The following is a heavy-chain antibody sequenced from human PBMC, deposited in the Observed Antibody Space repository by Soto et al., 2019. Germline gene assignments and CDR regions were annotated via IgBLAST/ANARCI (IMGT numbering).Heavy chain of an antibody. CDR2: IDSDYGKT. V-gene: IGHV3-23*01. CDR3: VQAGYTSGLL. J-gene: IGHJ4*02. CDR1: GFTFSSYA. D-gene: IGHD1-1*01. Sequence: VQLLESGGGLIQPGVSLRLSGVASGFTFSSYARNWVRQGPGTGLEWVGDIDSDYGKTYYSNAVKGRFSISRDNSKNTLFLQMNSLRVEDTATFYSVQAGYTSGLLWGQGTLVTV.